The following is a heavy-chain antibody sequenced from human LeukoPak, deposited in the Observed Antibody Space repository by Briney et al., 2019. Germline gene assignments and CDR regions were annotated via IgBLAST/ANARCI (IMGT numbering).Heavy chain of an antibody. CDR1: GGSFSGYY. J-gene: IGHJ5*02. V-gene: IGHV4-34*09. Sequence: PSETLSLTCAVYGGSFSGYYWSWIRQPPGKGLEWIGEINHSGSTNYSPSLKSRVTISVDTSKNQFSLKLSSVTAADTAVYYCASALGTYGDYLGWFDPWGQGTLVTVSS. D-gene: IGHD4-17*01. CDR2: INHSGST. CDR3: ASALGTYGDYLGWFDP.